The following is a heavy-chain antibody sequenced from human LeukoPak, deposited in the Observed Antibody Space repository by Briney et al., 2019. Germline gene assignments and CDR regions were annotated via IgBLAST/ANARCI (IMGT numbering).Heavy chain of an antibody. CDR1: GGSFSGYY. CDR2: INHSGST. J-gene: IGHJ3*02. D-gene: IGHD6-13*01. Sequence: KPSETLSLTCAVYGGSFSGYYWSWIRQPPGKGLEWIGEINHSGSTNYNPSLKSRVTISVDTSKNQFSLKLSSVTAADTALYYCARDGYSSSWHKRGAFDIWGQGTMVTVSS. V-gene: IGHV4-34*01. CDR3: ARDGYSSSWHKRGAFDI.